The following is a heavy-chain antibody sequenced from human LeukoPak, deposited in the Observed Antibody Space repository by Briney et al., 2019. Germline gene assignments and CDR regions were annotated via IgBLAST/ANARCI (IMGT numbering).Heavy chain of an antibody. Sequence: QPGGSLRLSCAASGFTFSSYAMSWVRQAPGKGLEWVSAISGSGGSTYYADSVKGRFTISRDNSKNTLYLQMNSLRAEDTAVYYCAKDAPNPDYYDSSGYDPFFDYRGQGTLVTVSS. CDR2: ISGSGGST. D-gene: IGHD3-22*01. J-gene: IGHJ4*02. CDR1: GFTFSSYA. CDR3: AKDAPNPDYYDSSGYDPFFDY. V-gene: IGHV3-23*01.